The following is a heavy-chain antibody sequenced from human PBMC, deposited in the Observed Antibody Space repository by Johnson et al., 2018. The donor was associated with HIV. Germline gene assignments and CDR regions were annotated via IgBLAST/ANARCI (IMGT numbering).Heavy chain of an antibody. CDR3: ARGPSAYCGGDCPGGAFDI. J-gene: IGHJ3*02. Sequence: QVQLVESGGGVVQPGRSLRLSCAASGFTFSSYAMHWVRQAPGKGLEWVAVISYDGSNKYYADSVKGRFTISRDNAKNSLYLQMNSLRAEDTAVYYCARGPSAYCGGDCPGGAFDIWGQGTRV. V-gene: IGHV3-30-3*01. CDR1: GFTFSSYA. CDR2: ISYDGSNK. D-gene: IGHD2-21*02.